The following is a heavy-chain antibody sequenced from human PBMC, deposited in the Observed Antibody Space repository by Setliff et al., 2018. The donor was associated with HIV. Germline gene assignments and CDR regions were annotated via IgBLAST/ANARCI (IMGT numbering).Heavy chain of an antibody. CDR3: ARGGDWDDNYYMDV. D-gene: IGHD1-1*01. V-gene: IGHV6-1*01. CDR2: TYYRSKWNS. CDR1: GDSVSSKRAA. Sequence: SQTLSLPCAISGDSVSSKRAAWNWLRQSPPRGLEWLGRTYYRSKWNSDYAPSVKSRVTINPDTSKNKFSLQLNSVTPEDTAVYYCARGGDWDDNYYMDVWGKGTTVTV. J-gene: IGHJ6*03.